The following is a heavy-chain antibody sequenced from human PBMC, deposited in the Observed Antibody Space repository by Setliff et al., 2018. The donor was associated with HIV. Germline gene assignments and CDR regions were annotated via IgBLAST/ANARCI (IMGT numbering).Heavy chain of an antibody. Sequence: PSETLSLTCTVSGGSISGGTYYWSWIRQHPGKGLQWIGYIYYSGNTYYNPSLKSRVTISVDTSKNQFSLKLSSVTAADTAVYYCARRYYYSMDVWGKGTTVTVSS. CDR3: ARRYYYSMDV. V-gene: IGHV4-31*03. CDR1: GGSISGGTYY. CDR2: IYYSGNT. J-gene: IGHJ6*03.